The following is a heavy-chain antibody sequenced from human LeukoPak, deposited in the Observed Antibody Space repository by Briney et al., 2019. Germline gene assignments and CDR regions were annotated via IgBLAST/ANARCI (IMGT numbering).Heavy chain of an antibody. CDR3: ARAGSTNSWFDP. CDR1: GFAFDTYS. D-gene: IGHD2-2*01. J-gene: IGHJ5*02. Sequence: GGSLRLSCAASGFAFDTYSMTWVRQAPGKGLEWVSSISSWSSFIYSADSVTGRFTISRDNAKNSLYLQMNSLRAEDTAVYYCARAGSTNSWFDPGAREPWSSSPQ. V-gene: IGHV3-21*01. CDR2: ISSWSSFI.